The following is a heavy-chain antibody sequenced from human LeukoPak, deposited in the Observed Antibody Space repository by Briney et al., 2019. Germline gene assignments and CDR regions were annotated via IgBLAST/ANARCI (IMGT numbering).Heavy chain of an antibody. D-gene: IGHD4-17*01. CDR3: AKSGPDFGDLPSEYYFDF. J-gene: IGHJ4*02. CDR2: ISSSGSTI. Sequence: GGSLRLSCAASGFTFSDYYMSWIRQAPGKGLEWVSYISSSGSTIYYADSVKGRFTISRDNAKNTLFLQMNGLRAEDTAVYYCAKSGPDFGDLPSEYYFDFWGQGTLVTVSS. V-gene: IGHV3-11*04. CDR1: GFTFSDYY.